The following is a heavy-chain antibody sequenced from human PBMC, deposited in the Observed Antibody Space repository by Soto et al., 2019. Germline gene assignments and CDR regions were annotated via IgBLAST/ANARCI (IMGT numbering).Heavy chain of an antibody. D-gene: IGHD2-15*01. Sequence: GPTLVNPXQTLTLTCTFSGFSLSTSGVGVGWIRQPPGKALEWLTFIYWDDDKRNSPFLKSRLTITKDTSKNQVVLTMTNMDPVDTATYYCAHLVVAGITYYFDPWGQGTLVTVSS. CDR1: GFSLSTSGVG. CDR2: IYWDDDK. V-gene: IGHV2-5*02. CDR3: AHLVVAGITYYFDP. J-gene: IGHJ4*02.